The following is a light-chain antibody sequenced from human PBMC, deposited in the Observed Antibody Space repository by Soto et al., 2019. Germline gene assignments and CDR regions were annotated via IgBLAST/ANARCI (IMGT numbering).Light chain of an antibody. CDR2: EAS. CDR1: ERIGSW. J-gene: IGKJ1*01. CDR3: QQFNTFSGT. V-gene: IGKV1-5*03. Sequence: DIQMTQSPSTLSASVGDTVTITCRASERIGSWVAWYQQKPGRAPKLLIYEASTLESGVPSRFSGSGSGTEFTLSIISLQPDDFATYYCQQFNTFSGTFGQGTKVEIK.